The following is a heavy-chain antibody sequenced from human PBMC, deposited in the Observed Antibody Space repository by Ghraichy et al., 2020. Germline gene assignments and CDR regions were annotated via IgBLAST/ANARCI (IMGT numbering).Heavy chain of an antibody. J-gene: IGHJ4*02. CDR3: ARRSVVVTAIVSPQYYFDY. V-gene: IGHV4-39*01. CDR2: IYYSGST. D-gene: IGHD2-21*02. Sequence: ETLSLTCTVSGGSISSSSYYWGWIRQPPGKGLEWIGSIYYSGSTYYNPSLKSRVTISVDTSKNQFSLKLSSVTAADTAVYYCARRSVVVTAIVSPQYYFDYWGQGTLVTVSS. CDR1: GGSISSSSYY.